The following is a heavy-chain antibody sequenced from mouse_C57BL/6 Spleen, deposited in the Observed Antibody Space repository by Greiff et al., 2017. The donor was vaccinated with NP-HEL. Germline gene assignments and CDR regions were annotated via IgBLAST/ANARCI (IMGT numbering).Heavy chain of an antibody. J-gene: IGHJ2*01. CDR3: TRSYYYGSSGDYFDY. D-gene: IGHD1-1*01. CDR1: GYTFTDYE. Sequence: QVHVKQSGAELVRPGASVTLSCKASGYTFTDYEMHWVKQTPVHGLEWIGAIDPETGGTAYNQKFKGKAILTADKSSSTAYMELRSLTSEDSAVDYYTRSYYYGSSGDYFDYWGQGTTLTVSS. V-gene: IGHV1-15*01. CDR2: IDPETGGT.